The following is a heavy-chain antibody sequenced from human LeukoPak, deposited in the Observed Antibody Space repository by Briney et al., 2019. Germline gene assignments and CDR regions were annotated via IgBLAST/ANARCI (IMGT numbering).Heavy chain of an antibody. CDR3: ARLRDYYYMDV. Sequence: SETLSLTCAVSGYSISSGYYWGWIRQPPGKGLEWIGSIYHSGSTYYNPSLKSRVTISVDTSKNQFSLKLSSVPAADTAVYYCARLRDYYYMDVWGKETTVTVSS. V-gene: IGHV4-38-2*01. CDR1: GYSISSGYY. CDR2: IYHSGST. J-gene: IGHJ6*03.